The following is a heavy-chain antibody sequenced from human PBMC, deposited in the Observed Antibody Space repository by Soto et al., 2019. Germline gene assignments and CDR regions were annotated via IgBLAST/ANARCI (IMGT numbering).Heavy chain of an antibody. J-gene: IGHJ5*02. V-gene: IGHV1-8*01. Sequence: ASVKVSCKASGYTFTSYDINWVRQATGQGLEWMGWMSPNSGNTGYAQKFQGRVTMTRNTPISTAYMELSSLRSEDTAVYYCASAHYYGSGSYPWWFDPWGQGTLVTVSS. D-gene: IGHD3-10*01. CDR2: MSPNSGNT. CDR3: ASAHYYGSGSYPWWFDP. CDR1: GYTFTSYD.